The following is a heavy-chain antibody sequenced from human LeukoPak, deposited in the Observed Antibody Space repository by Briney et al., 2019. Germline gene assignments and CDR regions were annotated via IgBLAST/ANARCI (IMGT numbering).Heavy chain of an antibody. Sequence: GGSLRLSCAASGFTFSSYWMSWVRQAPGKGLEWVAHINQDGSGTYYVDSVKGRFTISRDNAKNSLFLQMNSLRVEDTAVYYCARLGYSAYETYYFDYWGQGSLVTVSS. D-gene: IGHD5-12*01. CDR3: ARLGYSAYETYYFDY. V-gene: IGHV3-7*04. CDR1: GFTFSSYW. CDR2: INQDGSGT. J-gene: IGHJ4*02.